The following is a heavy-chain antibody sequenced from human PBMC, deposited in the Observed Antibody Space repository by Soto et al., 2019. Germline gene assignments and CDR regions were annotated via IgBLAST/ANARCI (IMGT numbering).Heavy chain of an antibody. Sequence: PSETLSLTCTVSGGSISSGGYYWSWIRQHPGKGLEWIGYIYYSGSTYYNPSLKSRVTISVDTSKNQFSLKLTSVTGADTAIYYCVSVEGTPTVTGDYYYYAADAWGQGTAVTVSS. V-gene: IGHV4-31*03. CDR2: IYYSGST. CDR3: VSVEGTPTVTGDYYYYAADA. J-gene: IGHJ6*02. D-gene: IGHD4-17*01. CDR1: GGSISSGGYY.